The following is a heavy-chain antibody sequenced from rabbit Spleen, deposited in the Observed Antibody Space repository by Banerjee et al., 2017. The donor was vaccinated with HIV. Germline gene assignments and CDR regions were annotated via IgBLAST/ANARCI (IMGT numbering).Heavy chain of an antibody. CDR3: ARDSGSSFSSYGMDL. D-gene: IGHD8-1*01. Sequence: QQLVESGGGLVKPGASLTLTCTASGVSFSSNNYMCWVRQAPGKGLEWIACIDTGSSGFTYFASWAKGRFTISKTSSTTVTLQMTSLTAADTATYFCARDSGSSFSSYGMDLWGPGTLVTVS. CDR2: IDTGSSGFT. CDR1: GVSFSSNNY. V-gene: IGHV1S40*01. J-gene: IGHJ6*01.